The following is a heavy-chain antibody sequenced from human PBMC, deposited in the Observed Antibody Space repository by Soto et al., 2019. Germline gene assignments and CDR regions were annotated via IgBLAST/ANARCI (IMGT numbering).Heavy chain of an antibody. CDR1: GGSISSGGYY. J-gene: IGHJ6*02. CDR2: IYYSGST. CDR3: ARDSTEYDFWSGYPDV. D-gene: IGHD3-3*01. Sequence: TLSLTCTVSGGSISSGGYYWSWIRQHPGKGLEWIGYIYYSGSTYYNPSLKSRVTISVDTSKNQFSLKLSSVTAADTAVYYCARDSTEYDFWSGYPDVWGQGTTVTAP. V-gene: IGHV4-31*03.